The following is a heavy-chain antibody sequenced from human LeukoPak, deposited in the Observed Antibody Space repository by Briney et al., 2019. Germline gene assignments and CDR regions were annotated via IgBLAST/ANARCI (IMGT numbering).Heavy chain of an antibody. D-gene: IGHD6-13*01. CDR3: ARAVAAAAVYYFDY. CDR2: IKQDGSEK. Sequence: GGSLRLSCAASGFTFSSYWMSRVRQAPGKGLEWVANIKQDGSEKYYVDSVKGRFTISRDNAKNSLYLQMNSLRAEDTAVYYCARAVAAAAVYYFDYWGQGTLVTVSS. J-gene: IGHJ4*02. V-gene: IGHV3-7*03. CDR1: GFTFSSYW.